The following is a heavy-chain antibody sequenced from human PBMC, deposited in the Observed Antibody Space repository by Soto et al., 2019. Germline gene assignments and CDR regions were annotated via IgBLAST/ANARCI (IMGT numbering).Heavy chain of an antibody. V-gene: IGHV3-48*02. CDR2: ISSISANT. J-gene: IGHJ4*02. Sequence: EVQLVESGGGLVFPGGSLRLSCVASGFSFSDYSMNWVRQAPGKGLEWVSYISSISANTQYADSVKGRFTVSRDNAKNSLFLQMDSLRDEDTAIYYCARLPKGSLVTAWGQGTLVTVSS. CDR1: GFSFSDYS. CDR3: ARLPKGSLVTA. D-gene: IGHD2-21*02.